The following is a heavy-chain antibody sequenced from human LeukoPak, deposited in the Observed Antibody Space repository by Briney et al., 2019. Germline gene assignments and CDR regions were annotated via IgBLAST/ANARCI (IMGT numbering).Heavy chain of an antibody. D-gene: IGHD3-10*01. CDR3: ARDRPVFLWFGGTTRMGV. V-gene: IGHV1-2*02. CDR1: GYTFTGYY. Sequence: AASVKVSCKASGYTFTGYYMHWERQAPGQGLEWMGWINPSSGGTNYAQKFQGRVTMTTDTSTSTAYMELRSLRSDDTAVYYCARDRPVFLWFGGTTRMGVWGKGTTVTISS. J-gene: IGHJ6*04. CDR2: INPSSGGT.